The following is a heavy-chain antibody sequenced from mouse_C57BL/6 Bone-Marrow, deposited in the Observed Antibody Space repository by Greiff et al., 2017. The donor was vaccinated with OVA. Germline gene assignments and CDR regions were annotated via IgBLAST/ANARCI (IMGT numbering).Heavy chain of an antibody. Sequence: VQLQQSGPELVKPGASVKIPCKASGYTFTDYNMDWVKQSHGKSLEWIGDINPNNGGTIYNQKFKGKAYMELRSLTSEDTAVYYCARGDYGSSYAMDYWGQGTSVTVSS. CDR2: INPNNGGT. J-gene: IGHJ4*01. CDR1: GYTFTDYN. CDR3: ARGDYGSSYAMDY. V-gene: IGHV1-18*01. D-gene: IGHD1-1*01.